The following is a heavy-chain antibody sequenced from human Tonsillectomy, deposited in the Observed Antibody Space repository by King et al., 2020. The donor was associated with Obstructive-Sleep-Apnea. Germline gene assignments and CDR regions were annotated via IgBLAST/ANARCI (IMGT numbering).Heavy chain of an antibody. J-gene: IGHJ4*02. Sequence: LQLQESGPGLVKPSETLSLTCTVSGGSISTSYYWSWIRQPPGKGLEWIGSIYYSGSTYYTSSLKSRVTISVDTSKNQFSLHLSSVTAADTAVYYCARGPSLGEENDYWGQGTLVTVSS. CDR1: GGSISTSYY. CDR2: IYYSGST. CDR3: ARGPSLGEENDY. D-gene: IGHD2-21*01. V-gene: IGHV4-39*07.